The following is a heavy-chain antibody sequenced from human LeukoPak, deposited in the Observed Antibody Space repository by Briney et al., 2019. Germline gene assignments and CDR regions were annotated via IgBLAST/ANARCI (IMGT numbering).Heavy chain of an antibody. CDR1: GFTFSSYA. CDR2: ISYDGSNK. D-gene: IGHD3-10*01. CDR3: ARVRNYYGSGSFSYYFDY. Sequence: GGSLRLSCAASGFTFSSYAMHWVRQAPGKGLEWVAVISYDGSNKYYADSVKGRFTISRDNSKNTLYLQMNSPRAEDTAVYYCARVRNYYGSGSFSYYFDYWGQGTLVTVSS. V-gene: IGHV3-30-3*01. J-gene: IGHJ4*02.